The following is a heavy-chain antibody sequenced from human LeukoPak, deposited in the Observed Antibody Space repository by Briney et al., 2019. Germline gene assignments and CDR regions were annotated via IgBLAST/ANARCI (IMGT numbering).Heavy chain of an antibody. CDR3: ARAYCSSTSCYLETEYYFDY. Sequence: SVKVSCTASGGTFSSYAISWVRQAPGQGLEWMGRIIPVFGIANYAQKFRGRVTITADKSTSTAYMELSSLRSEDTAVYYCARAYCSSTSCYLETEYYFDYWGQGTLVTVSS. CDR1: GGTFSSYA. V-gene: IGHV1-69*04. J-gene: IGHJ4*02. D-gene: IGHD2-2*01. CDR2: IIPVFGIA.